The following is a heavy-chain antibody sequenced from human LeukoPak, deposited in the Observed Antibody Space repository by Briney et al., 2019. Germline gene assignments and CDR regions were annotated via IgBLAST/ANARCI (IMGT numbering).Heavy chain of an antibody. CDR3: AKENYDSNGYYWLYFDY. J-gene: IGHJ4*02. V-gene: IGHV3-43*02. CDR1: GFTFDDYA. Sequence: GGSLRLSCAASGFTFDDYAMHWVRQAPGKGLEWVSLISGDGGSTYYADSVKGRFTISRDNSKNSLYLQMNSLRTEDTALYYCAKENYDSNGYYWLYFDYWGQGTLVTVSS. CDR2: ISGDGGST. D-gene: IGHD3-22*01.